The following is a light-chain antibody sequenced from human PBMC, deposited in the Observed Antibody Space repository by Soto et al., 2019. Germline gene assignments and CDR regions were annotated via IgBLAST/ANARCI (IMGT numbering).Light chain of an antibody. CDR1: QRVSISY. J-gene: IGKJ1*01. V-gene: IGKV3-20*01. CDR3: QKDGSLHKA. CDR2: GYS. Sequence: EIALTLSTGTLSLSPGERATLSCRASQRVSISYLAWYQQKPGQAPRLLIYGYSSRATGIPYRLSGSGSWTDFNLTMSRLALDDFPVYYRQKDGSLHKAFGQGTKVDIK.